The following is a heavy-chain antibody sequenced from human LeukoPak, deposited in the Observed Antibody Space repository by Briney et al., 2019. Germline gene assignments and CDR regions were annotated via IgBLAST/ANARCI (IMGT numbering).Heavy chain of an antibody. CDR3: ARVEAAAGTYYYGMDV. J-gene: IGHJ6*02. Sequence: SQTLSLTFAISGDSVSSNSAAWNWIRQSPSRGLEWLGRTYYRSKWYNDYAVSVKSRITINPDTSKNQFSLQLNSVTPEDTAVYYCARVEAAAGTYYYGMDVWGQGTTVTVSS. CDR1: GDSVSSNSAA. D-gene: IGHD6-13*01. V-gene: IGHV6-1*01. CDR2: TYYRSKWYN.